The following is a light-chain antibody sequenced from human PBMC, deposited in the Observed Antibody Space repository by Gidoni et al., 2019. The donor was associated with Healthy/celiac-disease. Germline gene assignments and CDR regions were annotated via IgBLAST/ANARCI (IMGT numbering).Light chain of an antibody. J-gene: IGKJ1*01. Sequence: EIVMTQSPATQSVSPGERATLSCRASQSVSSNLAWYQQKPGQAPRLLIYGGSTRATGIPARFSGSGSGTEFTLTISSLQSEDFAVYYCQQYNNWLGTFGQGTKVEIK. CDR1: QSVSSN. CDR2: GGS. V-gene: IGKV3-15*01. CDR3: QQYNNWLGT.